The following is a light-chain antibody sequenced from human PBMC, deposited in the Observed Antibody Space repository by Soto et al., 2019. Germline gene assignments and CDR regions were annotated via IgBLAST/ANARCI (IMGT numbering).Light chain of an antibody. CDR3: SSYTTSSTVA. CDR1: SSDIGGYNY. Sequence: QYALTQSASVSGSPGQSITISCTGTSSDIGGYNYVSWYQQHPDKAPKLMIFEVSNRPSGVSNRFSGSKSGNTASLTISGLLPEDEDDYYCSSYTTSSTVAFGGGTKLTVL. J-gene: IGLJ2*01. V-gene: IGLV2-14*01. CDR2: EVS.